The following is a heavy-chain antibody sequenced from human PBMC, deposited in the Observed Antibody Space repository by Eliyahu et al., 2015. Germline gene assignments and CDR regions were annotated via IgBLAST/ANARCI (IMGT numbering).Heavy chain of an antibody. J-gene: IGHJ6*02. CDR3: ARDGLYYYNLDV. V-gene: IGHV4-30-4*01. CDR2: IFFSGTT. CDR1: GGSINRGDYY. Sequence: QVQLQESGPGLVKPSQTLFLTCXVSGGSINRGDYYWSWVRQPPGKGLEWIGNIFFSGTTSYNPSLKGRVTISMDTSKNQFSLSLISVTAADTAVYYCARDGLYYYNLDVWGQGTTVTVPS.